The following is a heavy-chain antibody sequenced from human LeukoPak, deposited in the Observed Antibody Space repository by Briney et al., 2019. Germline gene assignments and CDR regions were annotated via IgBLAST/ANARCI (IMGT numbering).Heavy chain of an antibody. CDR1: GGSISSSYYY. D-gene: IGHD3-10*01. V-gene: IGHV4-39*01. CDR2: IYYSGST. Sequence: SETLSLTCTVSGGSISSSYYYWGWIRQPPGKGLEWIGSIYYSGSTYYNPSLKSRVTISVDTSKNQFSLKLSYVTAADTAVYYCVRHRYYYGSGSLLNWFDPWGQGTLVTVSS. J-gene: IGHJ5*02. CDR3: VRHRYYYGSGSLLNWFDP.